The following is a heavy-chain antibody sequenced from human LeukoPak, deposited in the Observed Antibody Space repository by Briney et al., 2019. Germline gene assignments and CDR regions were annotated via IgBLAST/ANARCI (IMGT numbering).Heavy chain of an antibody. V-gene: IGHV1-2*02. D-gene: IGHD2-2*02. J-gene: IGHJ6*03. CDR3: ARGEVVPAAIPSGYMDV. Sequence: ASVKVSCKASGYTFTGYYMHWVRQAPGQGLEWMGGINPNSGGTNYAQKFQGRVTMTRDTSISTAYMELSRLRSDDTAVYYCARGEVVPAAIPSGYMDVWGKGTTVTVSS. CDR2: INPNSGGT. CDR1: GYTFTGYY.